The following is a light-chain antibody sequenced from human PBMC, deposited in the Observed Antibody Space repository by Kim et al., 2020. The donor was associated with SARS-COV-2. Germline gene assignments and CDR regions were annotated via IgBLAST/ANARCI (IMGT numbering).Light chain of an antibody. CDR1: SSNFGSSS. Sequence: QSVLTQPPSASGTPGQRVTISCSGSSSNFGSSSIYWYQQLPGTAPKLLMFRNDQRRSGVPDRFSGSKSGTSASLAISGLRSGDEADYYCAAWDDSLSRVVFGGGTQLTVL. CDR3: AAWDDSLSRVV. CDR2: RND. J-gene: IGLJ3*02. V-gene: IGLV1-47*01.